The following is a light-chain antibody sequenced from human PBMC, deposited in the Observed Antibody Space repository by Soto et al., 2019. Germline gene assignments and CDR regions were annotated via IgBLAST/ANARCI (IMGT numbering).Light chain of an antibody. CDR2: GAS. CDR3: QQYGGSPRIT. CDR1: ERLSSVY. V-gene: IGKV3-20*01. Sequence: EILLTKSPGTLSLSPGERATLSCRASERLSSVYLAWYQQRPGQPPRLLIYGASNRATGIPDRFSGSGSGTDFTLIINRLEPEDDAIYYCQQYGGSPRITFGQGTRLEIK. J-gene: IGKJ5*01.